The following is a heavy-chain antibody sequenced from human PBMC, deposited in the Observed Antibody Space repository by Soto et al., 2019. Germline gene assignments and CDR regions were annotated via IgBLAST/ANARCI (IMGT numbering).Heavy chain of an antibody. CDR1: GGSISSSSYY. Sequence: QLQLQESGPGLVRPSETLSLTCTVSGGSISSSSYYWGWIRQPPGKGLEWIGSIYSSGSTYYKSSLTSRVTISADTSTNQISLRLRSVTAADSAVYYSARHDSASIAVSGTIDYWGQGTLVTVSS. J-gene: IGHJ4*02. D-gene: IGHD6-19*01. CDR3: ARHDSASIAVSGTIDY. V-gene: IGHV4-39*01. CDR2: IYSSGST.